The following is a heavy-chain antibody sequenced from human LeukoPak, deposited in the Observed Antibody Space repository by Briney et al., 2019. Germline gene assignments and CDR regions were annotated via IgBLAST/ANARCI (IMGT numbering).Heavy chain of an antibody. D-gene: IGHD4-17*01. Sequence: ASVKVSCKASGGTFSSYAISWVRQAPGQGLEWMGWISAYNGNTNYAQKLQGRVTMTTDTSTSTAYMELRSLRSDDTAVYYCARDRLTVTTGNFDYWGQGTLVTVSS. CDR3: ARDRLTVTTGNFDY. V-gene: IGHV1-18*01. CDR2: ISAYNGNT. J-gene: IGHJ4*02. CDR1: GGTFSSYA.